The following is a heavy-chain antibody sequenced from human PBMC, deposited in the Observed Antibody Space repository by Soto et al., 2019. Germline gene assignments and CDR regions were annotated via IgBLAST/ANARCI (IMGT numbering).Heavy chain of an antibody. CDR2: ISYDGSNK. Sequence: QVQLVESGGGVVQPGRSLRLSCAASGFTFSSYAMHWVSQAPGQGLEWVAVISYDGSNKYYADSVKGRFTISRDNSKNTLYLQMNSLRAEDTAVYYCARDESSSSWSYAYLGQGTLVTVSS. CDR1: GFTFSSYA. CDR3: ARDESSSSWSYAY. D-gene: IGHD6-13*01. V-gene: IGHV3-30-3*01. J-gene: IGHJ4*02.